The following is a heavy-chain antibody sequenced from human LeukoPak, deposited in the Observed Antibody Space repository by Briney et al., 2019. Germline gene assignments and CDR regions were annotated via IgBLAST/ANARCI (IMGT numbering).Heavy chain of an antibody. D-gene: IGHD5-12*01. CDR3: AKNEVWWLPDS. CDR2: IRYDGSNE. V-gene: IGHV3-30*02. CDR1: GFTFSNFG. J-gene: IGHJ4*02. Sequence: GGSLRLSCAAYGFTFSNFGMHWVRQAPGKGLEWVAFIRYDGSNEYYADSVKGRLTIPRDNSKNTLYLQMNSLRADDTALYYCAKNEVWWLPDSWGQGTLVTVSS.